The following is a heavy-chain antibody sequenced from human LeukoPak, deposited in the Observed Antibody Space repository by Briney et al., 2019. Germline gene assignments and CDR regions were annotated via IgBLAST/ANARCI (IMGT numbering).Heavy chain of an antibody. CDR1: GGSISSGSYY. D-gene: IGHD1-26*01. J-gene: IGHJ4*02. Sequence: SQTLSLTCTVSGGSISSGSYYWSWIRQPAGKGLEWIGRIYTSGSTNYNPSLKSRVTISVDTSKNQFSLKLSSVTAADTAVYYCASGMTVGATNYWGQGTLVTVSS. CDR3: ASGMTVGATNY. V-gene: IGHV4-61*02. CDR2: IYTSGST.